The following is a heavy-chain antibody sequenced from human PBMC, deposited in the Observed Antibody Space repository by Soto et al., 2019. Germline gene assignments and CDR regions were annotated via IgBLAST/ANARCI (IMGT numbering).Heavy chain of an antibody. J-gene: IGHJ4*02. CDR1: GYFFTSHY. CDR3: AREVTYRGGSFSLGL. D-gene: IGHD3-16*01. Sequence: ASVKGSCKTSGYFFTSHYIHWVRLAPGRGLEWMGRINPNNGDTNSPQKFQGRVTMTSDTSISTAYMEMSGLRSDDTALYYCAREVTYRGGSFSLGLWGQGTLVTVSS. V-gene: IGHV1-2*06. CDR2: INPNNGDT.